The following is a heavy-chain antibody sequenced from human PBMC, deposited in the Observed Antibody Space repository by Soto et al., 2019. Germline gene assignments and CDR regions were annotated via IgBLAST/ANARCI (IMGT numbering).Heavy chain of an antibody. V-gene: IGHV3-23*01. CDR3: AKGRGGSGSLTPRVDF. CDR1: GFTFNNYA. CDR2: ISGGGDTT. D-gene: IGHD3-10*01. J-gene: IGHJ4*02. Sequence: EVQLLESGGGLVQPGGSLRLSCAASGFTFNNYAMPWVPKAPGKGRGWVSAISGGGDTTSYADSVKGRFTVSRDGSKNTLYLQMSSLRAEDTALYYCAKGRGGSGSLTPRVDFWGQGTLVTVSS.